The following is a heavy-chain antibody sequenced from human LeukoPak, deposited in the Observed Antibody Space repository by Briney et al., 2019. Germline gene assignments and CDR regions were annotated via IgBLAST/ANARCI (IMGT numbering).Heavy chain of an antibody. Sequence: GGSLRLSCAASGFTFSDCNMNWVRHAPGKGLEWVSSISPSSSSMYYADSVKGRFTISRDNAKNSLYLQMNSLRAEDTAVYYCARGSEWASGVSDHWGQGTLVTVSS. V-gene: IGHV3-21*01. J-gene: IGHJ4*02. CDR1: GFTFSDCN. CDR3: ARGSEWASGVSDH. CDR2: ISPSSSSM. D-gene: IGHD3-3*01.